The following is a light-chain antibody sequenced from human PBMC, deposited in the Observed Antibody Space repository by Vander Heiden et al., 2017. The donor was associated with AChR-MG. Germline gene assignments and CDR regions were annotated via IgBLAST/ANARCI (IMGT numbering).Light chain of an antibody. V-gene: IGLV1-40*01. CDR2: GNS. CDR3: QSYDSSLSGSWV. J-gene: IGLJ3*02. CDR1: SSNIGAGYD. Sequence: QSVLTQPPSVSGAPGQRVTISCTGSSSNIGAGYDVHWYPPLPGTAPKPLIYGNSNRPSGVPDRFSGSKSGTSASLAITGLQAEDEADYYCQSYDSSLSGSWVFGGGTKLTVL.